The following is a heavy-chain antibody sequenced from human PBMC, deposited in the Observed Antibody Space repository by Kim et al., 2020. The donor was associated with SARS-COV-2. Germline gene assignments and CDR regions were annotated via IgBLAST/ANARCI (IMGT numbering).Heavy chain of an antibody. D-gene: IGHD1-26*01. CDR2: INNDGSST. Sequence: GGSLRLSCAASGFTFSDYWIHWVRQAPGKGLVWVSRINNDGSSTNYADSVMGRFTISRDNAKNTLYLQMNSLRAEDTAVYYCTRAYRYSVYGLYVWGQGTTVTVSS. CDR1: GFTFSDYW. V-gene: IGHV3-74*01. CDR3: TRAYRYSVYGLYV. J-gene: IGHJ6*02.